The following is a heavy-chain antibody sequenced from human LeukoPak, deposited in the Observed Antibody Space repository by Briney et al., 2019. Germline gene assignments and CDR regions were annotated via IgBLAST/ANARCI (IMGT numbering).Heavy chain of an antibody. Sequence: PSETLSLTCTVSGGSISSSSYYWGWIRQPPGKGLEWIGSIYYSGSTYYNPSLKSRVTISVDTSKNQFSLKLSSVTAADTAVYYCARDVTMVRGVIRYFDYWGQGTLVTVSS. J-gene: IGHJ4*02. CDR1: GGSISSSSYY. V-gene: IGHV4-39*07. D-gene: IGHD3-10*01. CDR3: ARDVTMVRGVIRYFDY. CDR2: IYYSGST.